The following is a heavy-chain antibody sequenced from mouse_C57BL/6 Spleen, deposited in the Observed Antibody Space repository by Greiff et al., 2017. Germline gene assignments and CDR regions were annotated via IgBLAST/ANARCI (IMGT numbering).Heavy chain of an antibody. J-gene: IGHJ4*01. CDR1: GYTFTSYW. CDR3: ARSRGSYYAMDY. V-gene: IGHV1-69*01. Sequence: VKLQQPGAELVMPGASVKLSCKASGYTFTSYWMHWVKQRPGQGLEWIGEIDPSDSYTNYNQKFKGKSTLTVDKSSSTAYMQLSSLTSEDSAVYYCARSRGSYYAMDYWGQGTSVTVSS. D-gene: IGHD3-1*01. CDR2: IDPSDSYT.